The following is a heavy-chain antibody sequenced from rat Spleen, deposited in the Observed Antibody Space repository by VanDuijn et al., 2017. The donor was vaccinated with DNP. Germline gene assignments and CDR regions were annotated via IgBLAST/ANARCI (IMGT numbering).Heavy chain of an antibody. Sequence: EVQLQESGPGLVKPSQSLSLTCSVTGYSITTNHWGWIRKFPGDKMEYIGHISYSGGTNYNPSFKSRISITRDTSKNHFFLHLNSVTTEDTATYYCARWTRYFDYWGQGVMVTVSS. D-gene: IGHD1-7*01. CDR1: GYSITTNH. V-gene: IGHV3-1*01. J-gene: IGHJ2*01. CDR2: ISYSGGT. CDR3: ARWTRYFDY.